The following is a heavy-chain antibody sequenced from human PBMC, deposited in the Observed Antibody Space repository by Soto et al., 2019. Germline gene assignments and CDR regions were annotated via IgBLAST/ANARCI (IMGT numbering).Heavy chain of an antibody. J-gene: IGHJ4*02. CDR2: IYYSGST. CDR1: GGSISSSSYY. CDR3: ARDSIVLMVYAIEDY. D-gene: IGHD2-8*01. V-gene: IGHV4-39*02. Sequence: QLQLQESGPGLVKPSETLSLTCTVSGGSISSSSYYWGWIRQPPGKGLEWIGSIYYSGSTYYNPSLKSRVTISVDTSKNQFSLKLSSVTAADTAVYYCARDSIVLMVYAIEDYWGQGTLVTVSS.